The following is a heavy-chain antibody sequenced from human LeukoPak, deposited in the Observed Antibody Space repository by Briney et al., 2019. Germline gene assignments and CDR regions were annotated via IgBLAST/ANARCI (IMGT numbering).Heavy chain of an antibody. CDR1: GFTFSSYG. D-gene: IGHD1-1*01. Sequence: PGGSLRLSCAASGFTFSSYGMNWVRQAPGKGLEWVSSVSSSSSYIYYADSVKGRFTISRDNAKNSLSLQMNSLRADDTAVYYCARDQRATASTGSYFDYWGQGTLVTVSS. CDR3: ARDQRATASTGSYFDY. CDR2: VSSSSSYI. J-gene: IGHJ4*02. V-gene: IGHV3-21*01.